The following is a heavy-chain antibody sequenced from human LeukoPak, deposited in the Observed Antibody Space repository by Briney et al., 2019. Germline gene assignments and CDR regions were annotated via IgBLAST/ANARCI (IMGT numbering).Heavy chain of an antibody. CDR1: GYTFTELS. CDR2: FDPEDDET. J-gene: IGHJ4*02. D-gene: IGHD1-26*01. V-gene: IGHV1-24*01. Sequence: ASVKVSCKVSGYTFTELSIHWVRQAPGKGLEWMGSFDPEDDETIYAQKFQGRVTMTEDTSTDTAYMELSSLRSDDTAVYYCARDIGGSYYAIFDYWGQGTLVTVSS. CDR3: ARDIGGSYYAIFDY.